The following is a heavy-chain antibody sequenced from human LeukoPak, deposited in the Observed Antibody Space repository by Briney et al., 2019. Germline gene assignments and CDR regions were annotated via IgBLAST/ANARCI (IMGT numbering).Heavy chain of an antibody. CDR3: ARGVHIFDY. J-gene: IGHJ4*02. V-gene: IGHV3-53*01. CDR1: GFTVSSNY. D-gene: IGHD3-10*01. Sequence: GGSLRLSCAASGFTVSSNYMTWVRQAPGKGLEWVSVIYSGGSTYYADSVKGRFTISRDKSKNTLYLQMNSLRAEDTAVYYCARGVHIFDYWGREPWSPSPQ. CDR2: IYSGGST.